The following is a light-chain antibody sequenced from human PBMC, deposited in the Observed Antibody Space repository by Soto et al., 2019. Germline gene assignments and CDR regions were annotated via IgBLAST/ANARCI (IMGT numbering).Light chain of an antibody. CDR2: GAS. CDR1: QSITDNY. V-gene: IGKV3-20*01. Sequence: EIVLTQSPGTLSLSPGERATLSCRASQSITDNYLAWYQHKPGQAPRLLIYGASSRATDIPDRFSGSGSGANFTLPLSRLGPEDFAVYYCQQYDRSRSSFTFGPGTKVDIK. J-gene: IGKJ3*01. CDR3: QQYDRSRSSFT.